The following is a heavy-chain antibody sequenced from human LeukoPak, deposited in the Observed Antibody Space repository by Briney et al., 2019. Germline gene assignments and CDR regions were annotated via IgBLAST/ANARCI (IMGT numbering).Heavy chain of an antibody. CDR3: ARVVTWFDP. D-gene: IGHD5-18*01. CDR2: IKEDGSEK. V-gene: IGHV3-7*04. Sequence: GGSLRLSCAASGFTFSSYWMSWVRRAPGKRLEWVAHIKEDGSEKSYVEFVKGRFTISRDNAKTSLYLQMNSLRVEDTAIYYCARVVTWFDPWGQGTLVTVSS. CDR1: GFTFSSYW. J-gene: IGHJ5*02.